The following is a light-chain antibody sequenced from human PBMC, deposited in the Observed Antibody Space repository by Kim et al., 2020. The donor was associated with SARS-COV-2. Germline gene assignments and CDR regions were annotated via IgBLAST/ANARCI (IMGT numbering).Light chain of an antibody. CDR3: QQRSTWPYT. V-gene: IGKV3-11*01. Sequence: EIVLTQSPATLSLSPGERATLSCRASQNVNSYLAWYQQKPGQAPRLLIYDASNRATGIPARFSGSGSGTDFTLTISSLEPEDFAVYYCQQRSTWPYTFGQGTKLEI. CDR2: DAS. J-gene: IGKJ2*01. CDR1: QNVNSY.